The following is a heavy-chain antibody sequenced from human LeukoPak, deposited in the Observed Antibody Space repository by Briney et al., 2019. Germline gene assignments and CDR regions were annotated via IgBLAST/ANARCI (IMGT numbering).Heavy chain of an antibody. CDR3: GRHAYGDSSAAFDI. CDR1: GDSISSNYC. D-gene: IGHD4-17*01. CDR2: VYRRGST. J-gene: IGHJ3*02. Sequence: SETLSLTCAVSGDSISSNYCWRWVHQFPGKGLEWIGEVYRRGSTSYNPSLKSQVVISIDKSKNQYSLNLNSVTAADTAMYYCGRHAYGDSSAAFDIWGQGTMVIVSS. V-gene: IGHV4-4*02.